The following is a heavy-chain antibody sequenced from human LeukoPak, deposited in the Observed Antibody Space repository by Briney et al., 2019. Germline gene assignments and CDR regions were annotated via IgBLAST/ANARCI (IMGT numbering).Heavy chain of an antibody. CDR1: GFTFYSYA. D-gene: IGHD3-22*01. V-gene: IGHV3-30*04. Sequence: GRSLRLSCAASGFTFYSYAMHWVRQAPGKGLEWVALISYDGSNKYYADSVKGRFTISRDNSKNTLYLQMNSLRAEDTAVYYCARDLGQYYDTSDNWFDPWGQGTLVTVSS. J-gene: IGHJ5*02. CDR2: ISYDGSNK. CDR3: ARDLGQYYDTSDNWFDP.